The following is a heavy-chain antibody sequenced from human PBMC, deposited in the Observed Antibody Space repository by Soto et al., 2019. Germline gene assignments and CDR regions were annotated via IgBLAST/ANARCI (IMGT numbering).Heavy chain of an antibody. J-gene: IGHJ5*02. V-gene: IGHV3-48*02. CDR2: ISSSSSTI. D-gene: IGHD6-13*01. Sequence: EVQLVESGGGLVQPGGSLRLSCAASGFTFSSYSMNWVRQAPGKGLEWVSYISSSSSTIYYADSVKGRLTISRDNAKNSLYLQMNSLRDEDTAVYYCARGAAGRSSPWFDPWGQGTLVTVSS. CDR3: ARGAAGRSSPWFDP. CDR1: GFTFSSYS.